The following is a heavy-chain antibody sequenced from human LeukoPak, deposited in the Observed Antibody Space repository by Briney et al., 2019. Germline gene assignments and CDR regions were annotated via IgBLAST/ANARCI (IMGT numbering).Heavy chain of an antibody. CDR2: INPNSGGT. V-gene: IGHV1-2*02. CDR3: ARVGVLLLWFGEHVSGNWFDP. J-gene: IGHJ5*02. CDR1: GYTFTGYY. Sequence: ASVKVSCKASGYTFTGYYMHWVRQAPGQGLEWMGWINPNSGGTNYAQKFQGRVTMTRDTSISAAYMELSRLRSDDTAVYYCARVGVLLLWFGEHVSGNWFDPWGQGTLVTVSS. D-gene: IGHD3-10*01.